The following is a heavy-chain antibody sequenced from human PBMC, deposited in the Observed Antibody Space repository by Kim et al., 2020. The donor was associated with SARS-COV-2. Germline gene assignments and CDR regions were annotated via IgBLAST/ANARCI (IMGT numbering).Heavy chain of an antibody. Sequence: SETLYLTCAVYGGSFSGYYWSWIRQPPGKGLEWIGEINHSGSTNYNPSLKSRVTISVDTSKNQFSLKLSSVTAADTAVYYCARGDEQWLYGMDVWGQGTTVTVSS. D-gene: IGHD6-19*01. CDR1: GGSFSGYY. CDR2: INHSGST. V-gene: IGHV4-34*01. CDR3: ARGDEQWLYGMDV. J-gene: IGHJ6*02.